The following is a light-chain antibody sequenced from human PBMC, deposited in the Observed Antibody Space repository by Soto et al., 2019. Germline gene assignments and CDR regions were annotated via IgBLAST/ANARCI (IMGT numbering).Light chain of an antibody. J-gene: IGKJ4*01. Sequence: EIVLTQSPATLSVSQGERATLSCSASGSVSNNLAWYQQKPGQAPRLLIYGASARATGIPARFSGSGSGTEFTLTISGLQSEDFAVYYCQQYNAWPLTFGGGTKVEIK. CDR3: QQYNAWPLT. CDR1: GSVSNN. CDR2: GAS. V-gene: IGKV3-15*01.